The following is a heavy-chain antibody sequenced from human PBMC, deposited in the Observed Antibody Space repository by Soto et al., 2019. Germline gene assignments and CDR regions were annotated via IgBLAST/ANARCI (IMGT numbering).Heavy chain of an antibody. D-gene: IGHD3-3*01. Sequence: WETLSLTCTVSGGSISSSSYYWGWIRQPPGKGLEWIGSIYYSGSTYYNPSLKSRVTISVETSKNQFSLKLSSVTAADTALYYCARQVVRITIFGVVIDYYGMDVWGQGTTVTVSS. CDR1: GGSISSSSYY. J-gene: IGHJ6*02. CDR3: ARQVVRITIFGVVIDYYGMDV. V-gene: IGHV4-39*01. CDR2: IYYSGST.